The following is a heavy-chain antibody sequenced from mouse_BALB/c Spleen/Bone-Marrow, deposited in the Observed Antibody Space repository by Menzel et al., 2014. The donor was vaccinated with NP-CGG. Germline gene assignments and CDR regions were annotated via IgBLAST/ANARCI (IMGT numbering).Heavy chain of an antibody. CDR1: GFNIKDTY. CDR3: ARYNYGSSQFAY. D-gene: IGHD1-1*01. V-gene: IGHV14-3*02. Sequence: VQLQQSGAELVKPGASVKLSCTASGFNIKDTYMHWVKQRPEQGLDWIGRIDPANGNTKYDPKFQGKATITADTSSNTAYLQLSSLTSEDTAVYYCARYNYGSSQFAYWGQGTLVTVSA. CDR2: IDPANGNT. J-gene: IGHJ3*01.